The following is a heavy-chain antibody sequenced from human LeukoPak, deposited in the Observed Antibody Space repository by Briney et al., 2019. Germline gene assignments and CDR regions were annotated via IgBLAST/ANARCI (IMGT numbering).Heavy chain of an antibody. Sequence: ASVKVSCTASGYTFTGYYIHWVRQAPGQGLEWMGWINPNSGGTIYAQKFQGRVTMTRDTSISTAYMEVSRLRSDDTAVYFCTRDTNQIAVADSPFDYFYYAFGVWGQGTTVTVSS. J-gene: IGHJ6*02. D-gene: IGHD6-19*01. CDR2: INPNSGGT. CDR3: TRDTNQIAVADSPFDYFYYAFGV. V-gene: IGHV1-2*02. CDR1: GYTFTGYY.